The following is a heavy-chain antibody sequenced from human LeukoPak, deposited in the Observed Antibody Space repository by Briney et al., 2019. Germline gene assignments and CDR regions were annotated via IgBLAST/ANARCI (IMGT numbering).Heavy chain of an antibody. Sequence: GGSLRLSCAASGFTFSSYSMNWVRRAPGKGLEWVSFISSSSSYIYYADSVKGRFTISRDNAENSLYLQMNSLRAEDTALYYCASSRYDSSGYYGIIGYWGQGTLVTVSS. J-gene: IGHJ4*02. V-gene: IGHV3-21*01. CDR1: GFTFSSYS. D-gene: IGHD3-22*01. CDR2: ISSSSSYI. CDR3: ASSRYDSSGYYGIIGY.